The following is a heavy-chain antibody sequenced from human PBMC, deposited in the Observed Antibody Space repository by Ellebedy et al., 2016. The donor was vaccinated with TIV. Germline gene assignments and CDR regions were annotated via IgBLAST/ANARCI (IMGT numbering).Heavy chain of an antibody. V-gene: IGHV3-48*04. CDR2: IASSSSTI. J-gene: IGHJ4*02. CDR3: ARGRYNWNDAGYFDS. CDR1: GFTFSSYS. D-gene: IGHD1-1*01. Sequence: GGSLRLXXGASGFTFSSYSMNWLRQAPEKGLEWVSYIASSSSTIYYADSVKGRFTISRDNARSSLYLQLNSLGAEDTAVYYCARGRYNWNDAGYFDSWGQGTLVTVSS.